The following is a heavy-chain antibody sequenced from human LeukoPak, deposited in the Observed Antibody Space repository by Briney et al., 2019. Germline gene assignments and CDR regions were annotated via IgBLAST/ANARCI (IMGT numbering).Heavy chain of an antibody. Sequence: GGSPRLSCAASGFTFSSYAMSWVRQAPGKGLEWVSAISGSGGSTYYADSVKGRFTISRDNSKNTLYLQMNSLRAEDTAVYYCAKDLVRISYYYDSSGPAYWGQGTLVTVSS. CDR2: ISGSGGST. CDR3: AKDLVRISYYYDSSGPAY. J-gene: IGHJ4*02. D-gene: IGHD3-22*01. V-gene: IGHV3-23*01. CDR1: GFTFSSYA.